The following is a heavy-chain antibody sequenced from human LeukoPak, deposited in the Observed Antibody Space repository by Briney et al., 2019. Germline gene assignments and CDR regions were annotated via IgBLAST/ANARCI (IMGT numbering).Heavy chain of an antibody. CDR1: GYSFTGYY. CDR3: ASGTTDIVVVPATLRNYYFDY. Sequence: ASVKVSCKASGYSFTGYYLHWVRQAPGQGLEWMGWMNPNSGNTGYAQKFQGRVTITRNTSISTAYMELSSLRSEDTAVYYCASGTTDIVVVPATLRNYYFDYWGQGTLVTVSS. CDR2: MNPNSGNT. J-gene: IGHJ4*02. D-gene: IGHD2-2*01. V-gene: IGHV1-8*03.